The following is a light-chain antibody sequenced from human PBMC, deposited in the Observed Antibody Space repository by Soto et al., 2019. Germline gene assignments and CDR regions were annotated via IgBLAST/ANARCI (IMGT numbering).Light chain of an antibody. Sequence: IVLTQSPGTLSLSPVERATLACRTSQTINTAFLAWYPPRPGLAPRLLIHGTPNRATGIPDRFSGSGSGTDFNRTISALEPEDLAVYFCQRYRSSLLYAFGQGTKLDI. CDR1: QTINTAF. V-gene: IGKV3-20*01. CDR2: GTP. J-gene: IGKJ2*01. CDR3: QRYRSSLLYA.